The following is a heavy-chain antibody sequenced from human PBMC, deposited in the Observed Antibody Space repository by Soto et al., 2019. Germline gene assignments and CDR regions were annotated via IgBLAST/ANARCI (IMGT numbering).Heavy chain of an antibody. CDR1: GGSISSSNW. J-gene: IGHJ4*02. CDR3: ARYCGGDCYSEGFDY. V-gene: IGHV4-4*02. Sequence: QVQLQESGPGLVKPSGTLSLTCAVSGGSISSSNWWSWVRQPPGKGLEWIGEIYHSGSTNYNPSLKSRVTTSVDKSKNQFSLKLSSVTAADTAVYYCARYCGGDCYSEGFDYWGQGTLVTVSS. CDR2: IYHSGST. D-gene: IGHD2-21*02.